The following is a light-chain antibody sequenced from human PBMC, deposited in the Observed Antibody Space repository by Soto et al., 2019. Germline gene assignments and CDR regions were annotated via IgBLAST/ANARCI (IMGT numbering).Light chain of an antibody. CDR1: QRIDTW. CDR2: DVS. CDR3: QQYMSYPT. J-gene: IGKJ1*01. V-gene: IGKV1-5*01. Sequence: DIQMTRSPSTLSASVGDRVTITCRASQRIDTWLAWYQHKPGKAPKLLIYDVSTLQSGVPSRFSGSGSGTEFSLAISSLQPDDFATYYCQQYMSYPTFGQGTKVDIK.